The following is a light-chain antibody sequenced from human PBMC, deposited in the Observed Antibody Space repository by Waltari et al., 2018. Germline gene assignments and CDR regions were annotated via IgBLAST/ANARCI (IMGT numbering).Light chain of an antibody. J-gene: IGKJ5*01. CDR3: QQRREWPIT. CDR1: HSVDTS. Sequence: EIVLTQSPATLSLSPGDRATLSCRASHSVDTSLAWYQQKLGQAPRLLIYDVFYRATGIPARFSGRGSGTDFTLTISSLEPEDFALYFCQQRREWPITFGQGTRLEIK. V-gene: IGKV3-11*01. CDR2: DVF.